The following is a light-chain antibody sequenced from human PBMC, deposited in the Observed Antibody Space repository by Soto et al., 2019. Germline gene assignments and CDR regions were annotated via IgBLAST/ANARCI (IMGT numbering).Light chain of an antibody. CDR2: GAS. Sequence: EIVLTQSPGSLSLSPRERATLSCRASQSVSSNHLAWYQQKPGQAPRLLIYGASRRATGIPDRFSGSGSGTDFTLTISRLEPEDFAVYYCQQNGSSTYTFGQGTKVEIK. V-gene: IGKV3-20*01. CDR3: QQNGSSTYT. J-gene: IGKJ2*01. CDR1: QSVSSNH.